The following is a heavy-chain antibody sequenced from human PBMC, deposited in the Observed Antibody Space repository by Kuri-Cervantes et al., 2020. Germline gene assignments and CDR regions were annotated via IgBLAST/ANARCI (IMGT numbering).Heavy chain of an antibody. V-gene: IGHV3-33*01. CDR3: ARDRSGSFDY. Sequence: GGSLRLSCAASGFTFSSYGMHWVRQAPGKGLEWVAVRWYDGSNKYYADSVKCRFTISRDNSKNTLYLQMNSLRAEDTAVYYCARDRSGSFDYWGQGTLVTVSS. CDR2: RWYDGSNK. J-gene: IGHJ4*02. CDR1: GFTFSSYG. D-gene: IGHD5-12*01.